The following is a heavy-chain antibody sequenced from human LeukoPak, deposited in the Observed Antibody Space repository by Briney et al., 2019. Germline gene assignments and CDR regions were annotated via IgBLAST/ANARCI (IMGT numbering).Heavy chain of an antibody. CDR2: ISSSSSYI. CDR1: GFAFSSYS. D-gene: IGHD2-2*01. V-gene: IGHV3-21*01. CDR3: ASVREGSTSPLYDY. J-gene: IGHJ4*02. Sequence: GGSLRLSCAASGFAFSSYSMNWVRQAPGKGLEWVSSISSSSSYIYYADSVKGRFTISRDNAKNSLYLQMNSLRAEDTVVYYCASVREGSTSPLYDYWGQGTLVTVSS.